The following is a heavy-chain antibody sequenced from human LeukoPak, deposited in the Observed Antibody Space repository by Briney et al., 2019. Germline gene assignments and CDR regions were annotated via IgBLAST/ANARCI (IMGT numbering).Heavy chain of an antibody. V-gene: IGHV1-18*01. Sequence: ASVKVSCKTSGYTFTSYGVSWVRQAPGQGLEWMGWIVTYNGNTYYSQNFQGRVTMTTDTSTSTAYLELRSLRSDDAAVYYCAKTTVTSEEYYYYYMDVWGKGTTVTVSS. D-gene: IGHD4-11*01. J-gene: IGHJ6*03. CDR3: AKTTVTSEEYYYYYMDV. CDR2: IVTYNGNT. CDR1: GYTFTSYG.